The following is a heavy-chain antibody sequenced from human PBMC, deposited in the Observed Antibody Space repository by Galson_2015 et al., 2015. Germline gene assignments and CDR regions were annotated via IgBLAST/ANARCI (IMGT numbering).Heavy chain of an antibody. J-gene: IGHJ4*02. Sequence: ETLSLTCTVSGASVSSVTPYWSWIRQPPGKGLEWIGDMYYSGSTSNNPSLESRVTISIDTSKNQFSLKLNSVTAADTAVYYCATYTPWNGNYCFDYWGQGTLVTVSS. CDR2: MYYSGST. CDR3: ATYTPWNGNYCFDY. CDR1: GASVSSVTPY. V-gene: IGHV4-61*01. D-gene: IGHD3-3*01.